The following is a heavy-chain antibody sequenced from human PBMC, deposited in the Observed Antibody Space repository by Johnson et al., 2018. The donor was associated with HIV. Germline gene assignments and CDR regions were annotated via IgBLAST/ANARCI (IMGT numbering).Heavy chain of an antibody. CDR2: ISYDGSNK. V-gene: IGHV3-30*04. D-gene: IGHD6-19*01. CDR3: VQGVPNPAGAFDI. J-gene: IGHJ3*02. Sequence: QVQLVESGGGLVQPGESLRLSCTPSGFTFSSYAMHWVRQAPGKGLEWVAVISYDGSNKYYADSVKGRITISRDNSKNTLYVQMNSLRAEDTAVYYCVQGVPNPAGAFDIWGRGTMVTVSS. CDR1: GFTFSSYA.